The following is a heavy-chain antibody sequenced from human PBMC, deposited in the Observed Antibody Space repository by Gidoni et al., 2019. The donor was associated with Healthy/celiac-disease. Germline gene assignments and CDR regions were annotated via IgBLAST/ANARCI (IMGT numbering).Heavy chain of an antibody. V-gene: IGHV4-34*01. D-gene: IGHD1-1*01. CDR2: INHSGST. CDR3: ARGLTLMAAGPLRGERVGFRDV. J-gene: IGHJ6*04. Sequence: QVQLQQWGAGLLKPSETLSLTCAVYGGSFSGYYWSWIRQPPGKGLGWIGEINHSGSTNYNPSLKSRVTISVDTSKNQFSLKLSSVTAADTAVYYCARGLTLMAAGPLRGERVGFRDVWGKGTTVTVSS. CDR1: GGSFSGYY.